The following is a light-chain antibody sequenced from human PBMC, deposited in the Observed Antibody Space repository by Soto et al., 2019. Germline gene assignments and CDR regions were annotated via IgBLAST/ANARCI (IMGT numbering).Light chain of an antibody. CDR2: AAS. Sequence: PLTQSPSSLSASVGDRVTITCRASQGINNYLAWYQQKPGKAPNLLISAASTLQSGVPSRFSGSGSGTDFTLTISSLQPEDFATYYCQQLYIYPVTFGQGTRLEIK. CDR1: QGINNY. CDR3: QQLYIYPVT. V-gene: IGKV1-9*01. J-gene: IGKJ5*01.